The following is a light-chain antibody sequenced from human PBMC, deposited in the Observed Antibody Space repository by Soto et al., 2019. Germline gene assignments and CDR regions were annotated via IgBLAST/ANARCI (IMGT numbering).Light chain of an antibody. CDR1: QSVSSN. J-gene: IGKJ4*01. CDR3: QQYNNWPPLT. V-gene: IGKV3D-15*01. CDR2: GAS. Sequence: EIVMTQSPATLSVSPGERATLSCRASQSVSSNLAWYQQKPVQAPRLLMYGASIRATGIPTRFSGGGSGTEFTLTISSLQSEDFAVYYCQQYNNWPPLTFGGGKKVEIK.